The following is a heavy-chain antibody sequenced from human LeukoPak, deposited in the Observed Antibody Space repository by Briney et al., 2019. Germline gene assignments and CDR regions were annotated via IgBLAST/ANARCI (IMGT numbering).Heavy chain of an antibody. Sequence: PGGSLRLSCAASGFTFRNYAMGWVRQAPGKGLEWVSTSSGSGDDTYYADSVKGRFTTSRDNSKNTLYLQMSGLRAEDTAVYYCAKFRGIPTTVTQDWGQGTLVTVSS. CDR1: GFTFRNYA. CDR3: AKFRGIPTTVTQD. J-gene: IGHJ1*01. V-gene: IGHV3-23*01. CDR2: SSGSGDDT. D-gene: IGHD4-17*01.